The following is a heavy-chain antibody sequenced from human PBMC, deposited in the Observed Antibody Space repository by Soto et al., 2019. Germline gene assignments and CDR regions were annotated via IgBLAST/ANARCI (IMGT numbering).Heavy chain of an antibody. CDR2: ISGSGTTI. J-gene: IGHJ4*02. V-gene: IGHV3-11*01. CDR3: ARDRVDY. D-gene: IGHD3-10*01. CDR1: GFTFGDYY. Sequence: QVQLVESGGGWVKPGGSLRLSCVASGFTFGDYYMSWIRQAPGKGLEWVSHISGSGTTIYYTDSVKGRFIISRDSANNSLYLQMSSLRAEDTAVYYCARDRVDYWGQGTLVTVSS.